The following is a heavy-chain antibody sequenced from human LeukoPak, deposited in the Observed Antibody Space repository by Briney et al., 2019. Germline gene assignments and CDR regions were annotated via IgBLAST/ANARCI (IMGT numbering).Heavy chain of an antibody. J-gene: IGHJ4*02. CDR1: GFTFSSYA. Sequence: GGSLRLSCAASGFTFSSYAMSWVRQAPGKGLEWVSAISRCGGSTYYADSVKGPFTVSRDNSRNTLYLQMKSLRAEDTAVYYCAKDVLARYSSIWYSFDYWGQGILVTVSS. CDR3: AKDVLARYSSIWYSFDY. D-gene: IGHD6-13*01. CDR2: ISRCGGST. V-gene: IGHV3-23*01.